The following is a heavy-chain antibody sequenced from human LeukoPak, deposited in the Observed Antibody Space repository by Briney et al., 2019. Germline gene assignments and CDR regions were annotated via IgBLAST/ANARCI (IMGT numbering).Heavy chain of an antibody. D-gene: IGHD4-11*01. Sequence: SETLSLTCTVSGGSVSSYYWSWIRQPPGKGLEWIGYIYYSGSAYYNPSLKSRVTISVDTSKNQFSLKLRSVTAADTAVYYCARGPNYSNSYDYWGQGTLVTVSS. CDR1: GGSVSSYY. V-gene: IGHV4-59*02. CDR2: IYYSGSA. CDR3: ARGPNYSNSYDY. J-gene: IGHJ4*02.